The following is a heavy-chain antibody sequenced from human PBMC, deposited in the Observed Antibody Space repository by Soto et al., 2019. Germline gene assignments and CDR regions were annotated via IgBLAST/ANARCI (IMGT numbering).Heavy chain of an antibody. J-gene: IGHJ6*02. CDR3: AREPTNQRSISGMDV. CDR1: GYTFTSYY. CDR2: INPSGGST. D-gene: IGHD3-10*01. Sequence: RASVKVSCKASGYTFTSYYMHWVRQAPGQGLEWMGIINPSGGSTSYAQKFQGRVTMTRDTSTSTVYMELSSLRSEDTAVYYCAREPTNQRSISGMDVWGQGTTVTVSS. V-gene: IGHV1-46*01.